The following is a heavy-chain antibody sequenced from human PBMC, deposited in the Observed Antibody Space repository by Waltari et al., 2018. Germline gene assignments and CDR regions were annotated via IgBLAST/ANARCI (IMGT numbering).Heavy chain of an antibody. CDR3: ARFGDFENWFDP. CDR2: IFHSGST. V-gene: IGHV4-30-2*01. D-gene: IGHD4-17*01. Sequence: QLQLQESGSGLVKPSQTLSLTCAVPGGSISSGGYSWSWIRQPPGKGLEWIGYIFHSGSTYYTPSLKSRVTISVDRSRNQFSLKLSSVTAADTAVYYCARFGDFENWFDPWGQGTLVTVSS. J-gene: IGHJ5*02. CDR1: GGSISSGGYS.